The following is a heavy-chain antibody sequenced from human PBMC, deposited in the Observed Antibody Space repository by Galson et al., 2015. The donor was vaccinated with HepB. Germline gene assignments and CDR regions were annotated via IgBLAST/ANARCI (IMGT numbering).Heavy chain of an antibody. CDR3: ARDGGGVFDY. J-gene: IGHJ4*02. D-gene: IGHD3-16*01. V-gene: IGHV3-23*01. CDR1: GFTISNYP. Sequence: SLRLSCAASGFTISNYPMSWVRRAPGKGLEWVSAITGSGGITYYADSVKGRFTISSDNSKNMVYLQMNSLSAEDTAVYYCARDGGGVFDYWGQGTLVPVSS. CDR2: ITGSGGIT.